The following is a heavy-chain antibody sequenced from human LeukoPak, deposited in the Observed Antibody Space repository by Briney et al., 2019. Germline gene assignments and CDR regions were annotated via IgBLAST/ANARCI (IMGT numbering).Heavy chain of an antibody. Sequence: SETLSLTCAVYGGSFSGYYWSWIRQPPGKGLEWIGEINHSGSTNYNPSLKSRVTISVDTSKNQFSLKLSSVTAADTAVYYCARCDGYNLVDYWGQGTLVTVSS. V-gene: IGHV4-34*01. D-gene: IGHD5-24*01. CDR3: ARCDGYNLVDY. J-gene: IGHJ4*02. CDR2: INHSGST. CDR1: GGSFSGYY.